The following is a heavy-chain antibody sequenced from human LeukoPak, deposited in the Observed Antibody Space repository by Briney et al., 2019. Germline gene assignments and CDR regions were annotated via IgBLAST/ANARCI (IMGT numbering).Heavy chain of an antibody. CDR2: IVVGSGNT. CDR1: GFTFTSSA. D-gene: IGHD4-23*01. J-gene: IGHJ4*02. CDR3: AADFGATVVTPLDY. V-gene: IGHV1-58*01. Sequence: SVKVSCKASGFTFTSSAVQWVRQARGQRLEWIGWIVVGSGNTNYAQKFQERVTITRDMSTSTAYMELSSLRSEDTAVYYCAADFGATVVTPLDYWGQGTLVTVSS.